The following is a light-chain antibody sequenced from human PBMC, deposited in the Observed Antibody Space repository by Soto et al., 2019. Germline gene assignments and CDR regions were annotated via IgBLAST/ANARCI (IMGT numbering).Light chain of an antibody. CDR1: QSVNRF. Sequence: EIVLTQSPGTLSLSPGERATLSCRASQSVNRFLAWFQQKPGQAPRLLIYGATNRATGIPDRFSGSGSETGFTLTINRLEPEDFAVYYCHHYVGSPWAFGQGTKVENK. CDR3: HHYVGSPWA. CDR2: GAT. J-gene: IGKJ1*01. V-gene: IGKV3-20*01.